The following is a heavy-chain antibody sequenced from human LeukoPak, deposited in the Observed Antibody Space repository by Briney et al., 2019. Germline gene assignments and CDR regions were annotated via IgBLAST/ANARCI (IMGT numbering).Heavy chain of an antibody. Sequence: GGSLRLSCAASGFTFDDYGMSWVRQAPGKGLEWVSYINWNGGSKAFADSVKGRFTISRDNGRNSLYLQMNSLRAEDAALYYCARSSTTVTTRFFDLWGRGTLVTVSS. CDR2: INWNGGSK. D-gene: IGHD4-17*01. CDR1: GFTFDDYG. V-gene: IGHV3-20*04. CDR3: ARSSTTVTTRFFDL. J-gene: IGHJ2*01.